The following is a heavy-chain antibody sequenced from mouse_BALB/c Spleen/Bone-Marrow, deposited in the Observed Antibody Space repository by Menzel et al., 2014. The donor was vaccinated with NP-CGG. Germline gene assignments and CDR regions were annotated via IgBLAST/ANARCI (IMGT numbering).Heavy chain of an antibody. CDR3: TRDLYDGYYYYAMDY. J-gene: IGHJ4*01. CDR2: ISSGGSYT. Sequence: EVKVVESGGGLVKPGGSLKLSCAASGFTFSSYTMSWVRQTPEKRLEWVATISSGGSYTYYPDSVKGRFTISRDNAKNTLYLQMSGLKSEDTAMYYCTRDLYDGYYYYAMDYWGQGTSVTVSS. CDR1: GFTFSSYT. D-gene: IGHD2-3*01. V-gene: IGHV5-6-4*01.